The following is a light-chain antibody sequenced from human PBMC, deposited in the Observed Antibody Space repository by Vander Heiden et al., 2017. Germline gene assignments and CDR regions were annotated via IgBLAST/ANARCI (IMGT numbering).Light chain of an antibody. CDR2: DAS. CDR3: QQYNCYSSST. Sequence: DIQMTQSPSTLSASVGDRVTITCRASQSISSWLAWYQQKPGKATKLLIYDASSLESGAPSRFSPSGYGTEFTLTISSRQPDDLTTYYCQQYNCYSSSTSGHGTKVDIK. V-gene: IGKV1-5*01. CDR1: QSISSW. J-gene: IGKJ3*01.